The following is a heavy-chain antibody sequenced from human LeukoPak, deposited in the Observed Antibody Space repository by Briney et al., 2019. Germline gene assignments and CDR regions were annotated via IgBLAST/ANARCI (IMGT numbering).Heavy chain of an antibody. CDR3: ARGSFGDY. J-gene: IGHJ4*02. V-gene: IGHV1-2*02. CDR1: GYTFTDHY. D-gene: IGHD3-10*01. Sequence: ASVKVSCKASGYTFTDHYIQWMRQAPGQGLEWMGWINPNSGGTNHAQKFQGRVTMTRDTSISTAYMELSRLRSDDTAMYYCARGSFGDYWGQGTLVTVSS. CDR2: INPNSGGT.